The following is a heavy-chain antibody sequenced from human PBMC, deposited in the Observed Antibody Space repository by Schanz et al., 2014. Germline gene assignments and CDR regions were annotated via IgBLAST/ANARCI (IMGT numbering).Heavy chain of an antibody. V-gene: IGHV3-23*01. CDR2: IASGGSHT. CDR1: GITFSDYA. J-gene: IGHJ6*02. D-gene: IGHD3-3*01. CDR3: AKIWKAHHLTGRPGWSDGMAA. Sequence: EVQLLESGGALEQPGGSLRLSCAASGITFSDYAMSWVRQAPGKGLEWVSTIASGGSHTFYADSVTGRFTISGDNSKNKLFLQMNSLRVEDTAIYYCAKIWKAHHLTGRPGWSDGMAAGGQGTTVVVS.